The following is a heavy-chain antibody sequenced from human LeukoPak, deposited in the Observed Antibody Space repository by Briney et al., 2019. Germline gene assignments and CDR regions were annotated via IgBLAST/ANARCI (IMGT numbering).Heavy chain of an antibody. Sequence: PSETLSLTCTVSGGSISPYFWSWIRQPPGKGPEWIGYIYTDGSTKYNPFLKSRVTISLDTSKNQCSLKLSSVTAADTAVYYCARRQIYFDHWGQGTLVTVSS. CDR3: ARRQIYFDH. J-gene: IGHJ4*02. CDR1: GGSISPYF. CDR2: IYTDGST. V-gene: IGHV4-4*09.